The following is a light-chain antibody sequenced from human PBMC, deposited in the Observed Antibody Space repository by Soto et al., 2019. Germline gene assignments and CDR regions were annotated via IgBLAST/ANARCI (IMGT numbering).Light chain of an antibody. CDR1: SSDVGANNY. Sequence: QSALTQPPSASASPGQSVTISCTGTSSDVGANNYVSWYQQHPGQAPKLIIHEVHKRPSGVPDRFSGSKSGNTASLTVSGLQAEDEAVYYCSSFAGRNAFGVFGGGTKVTVL. J-gene: IGLJ3*02. CDR3: SSFAGRNAFGV. CDR2: EVH. V-gene: IGLV2-8*01.